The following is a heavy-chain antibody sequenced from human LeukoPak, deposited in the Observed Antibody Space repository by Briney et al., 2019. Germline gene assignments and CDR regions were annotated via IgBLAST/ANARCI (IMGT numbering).Heavy chain of an antibody. D-gene: IGHD3-10*01. Sequence: GGSLRLSCAASGFTFSSYWMSWVRQAPGKGLEWVANIKQDGSEKYYVDSVKGRFTISRDNAKNSLYLQMNSLRAEDTAVYYCARSANYYGSMYYFDYWGQGTLVTVSS. CDR3: ARSANYYGSMYYFDY. CDR1: GFTFSSYW. CDR2: IKQDGSEK. V-gene: IGHV3-7*01. J-gene: IGHJ4*02.